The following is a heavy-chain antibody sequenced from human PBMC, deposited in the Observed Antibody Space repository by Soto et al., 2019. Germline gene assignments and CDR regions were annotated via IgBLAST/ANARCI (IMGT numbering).Heavy chain of an antibody. CDR1: GSTFTAYY. CDR2: INPNGGGT. Sequence: QVQLVQSGAEMKKPGASVKVPCEASGSTFTAYYIHWVRQAPGQGLEWMGWINPNGGGTKFAQKFQGRVTMTRDTSINTAYMELTRLTSDDTAVYYCARAVHTMIQGVRFRVDQWGQGTLVTVSS. CDR3: ARAVHTMIQGVRFRVDQ. J-gene: IGHJ4*02. V-gene: IGHV1-2*02. D-gene: IGHD3-10*01.